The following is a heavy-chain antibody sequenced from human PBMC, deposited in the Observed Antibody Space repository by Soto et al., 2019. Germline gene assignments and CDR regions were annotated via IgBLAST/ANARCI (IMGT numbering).Heavy chain of an antibody. V-gene: IGHV5-51*03. Sequence: EVQLVQSGAEVKKPGESLKISCKGSGYSFTSYWIGWVRQMPGKGLEWMGIIYPGDSDTRYSPSFQGQVTISADKSISTAYLQWSSLKASDTAMYYCARSTPYGSGSYPTHPDAFDIWGQGTMVTVSS. CDR3: ARSTPYGSGSYPTHPDAFDI. D-gene: IGHD3-10*01. CDR2: IYPGDSDT. CDR1: GYSFTSYW. J-gene: IGHJ3*02.